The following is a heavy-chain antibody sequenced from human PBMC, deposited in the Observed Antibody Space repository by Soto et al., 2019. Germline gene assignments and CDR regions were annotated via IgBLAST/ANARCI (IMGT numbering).Heavy chain of an antibody. V-gene: IGHV4-4*07. CDR1: GGSISSYY. Sequence: SETLSLTCTVSGGSISSYYWSWIRQPAGEGLEWIGRIYTSGSTNYNPSLKSRVTMSVDTSKNQFPLKLSSVTAADTAVYYCARAGKVFARPYSWFDPWGQGTLVTVSS. D-gene: IGHD3-16*01. CDR3: ARAGKVFARPYSWFDP. J-gene: IGHJ5*02. CDR2: IYTSGST.